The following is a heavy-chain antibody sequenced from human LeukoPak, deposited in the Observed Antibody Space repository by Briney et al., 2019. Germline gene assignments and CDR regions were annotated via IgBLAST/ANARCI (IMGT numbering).Heavy chain of an antibody. D-gene: IGHD3-22*01. CDR3: ARGLDSSGYPLDY. CDR1: GGTFSRYA. Sequence: GASVKVSCKGSGGTFSRYAFTWVRQAPGQGLEWMGIINPSGGSTSYAQKFQGRVTMTRDTSTSTVYMELSSLRSEDTAVYYCARGLDSSGYPLDYWDQGTLVTVSS. V-gene: IGHV1-46*01. CDR2: INPSGGST. J-gene: IGHJ4*02.